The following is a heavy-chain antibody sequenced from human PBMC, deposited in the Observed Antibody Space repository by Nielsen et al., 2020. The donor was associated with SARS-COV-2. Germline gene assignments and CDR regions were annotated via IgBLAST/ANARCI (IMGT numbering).Heavy chain of an antibody. D-gene: IGHD5-12*01. CDR2: ISSSSSYI. CDR1: GFTFSSYS. J-gene: IGHJ4*02. Sequence: GESLKISCAASGFTFSSYSMNWVRQAPGKGLEWVSSISSSSSYIYYVDSVKGRFTISRDNAKNSLYLQMNSLRAEDTAVYYCARGMATIGDFDYWGQGTLVTVSS. V-gene: IGHV3-21*01. CDR3: ARGMATIGDFDY.